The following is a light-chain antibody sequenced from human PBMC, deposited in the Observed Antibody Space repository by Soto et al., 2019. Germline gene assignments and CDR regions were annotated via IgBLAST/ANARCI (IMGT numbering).Light chain of an antibody. CDR1: QSVSSSY. Sequence: EIVLTQSPATLSLSPGERATLSCRASQSVSSSYLAWYQQKPGQAPRLLIYGASSRAAGIPDRFSGSGSGTDFTLTISSLEPEDFAVYYCQQRSNWPPITFGQGRRLEIK. V-gene: IGKV3D-20*02. CDR2: GAS. CDR3: QQRSNWPPIT. J-gene: IGKJ5*01.